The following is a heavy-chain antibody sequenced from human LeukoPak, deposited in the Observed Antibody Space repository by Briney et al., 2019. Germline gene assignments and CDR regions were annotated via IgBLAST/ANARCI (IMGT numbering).Heavy chain of an antibody. Sequence: ASVKVSCKASGYTLTSSYIHWVRQAPGQGLEWMGIINPSGGSTTYAQKFQGRVTMTRDTSTSTVYMELTRLRSEDTAVYYCAKGRSDFFAYYYYLDVWGKGTTVTVSS. CDR2: INPSGGST. D-gene: IGHD2-21*02. CDR1: GYTLTSSY. CDR3: AKGRSDFFAYYYYLDV. V-gene: IGHV1-46*03. J-gene: IGHJ6*03.